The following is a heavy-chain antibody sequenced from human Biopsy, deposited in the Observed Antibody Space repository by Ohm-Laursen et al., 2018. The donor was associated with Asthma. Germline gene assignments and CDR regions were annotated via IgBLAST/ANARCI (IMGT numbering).Heavy chain of an antibody. CDR1: GFTFSSYA. CDR2: ISGSGGST. CDR3: AREGHEYCSSTSCAPFDY. Sequence: SPRLSCAASGFTFSSYAMSWVRQAPGKGLEWVSAISGSGGSTYYADSVKGRFTISRDKSKNTLYLQMNSLRAEDTAVYYCAREGHEYCSSTSCAPFDYWGQGTLVTVSS. D-gene: IGHD2-2*01. V-gene: IGHV3-23*01. J-gene: IGHJ4*02.